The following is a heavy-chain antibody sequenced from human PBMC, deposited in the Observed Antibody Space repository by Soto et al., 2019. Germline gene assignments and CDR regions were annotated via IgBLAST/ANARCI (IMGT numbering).Heavy chain of an antibody. V-gene: IGHV3-23*01. Sequence: PGGSLRLSYAASGFTLGTYAMSWVRQSPGKGLEWVSAISGSGGNTYYADSVKGRFTISRDNSKNTLYLQMNSLRAEDTAAYYCARDSATYTRYTFEYWGQGTLVTVSS. D-gene: IGHD1-20*01. J-gene: IGHJ4*02. CDR3: ARDSATYTRYTFEY. CDR2: ISGSGGNT. CDR1: GFTLGTYA.